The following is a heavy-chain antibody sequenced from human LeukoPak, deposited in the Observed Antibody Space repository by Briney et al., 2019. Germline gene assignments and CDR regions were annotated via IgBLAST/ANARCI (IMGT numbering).Heavy chain of an antibody. Sequence: AGGSLRLSCAASGFTFGSYGMHWVRQAPGKGLEWVSYISSSSSTIYYADSVKGRFTISRDNAKNSLYLQMNSLRAEDTAVYYCARADSSGYYHPINWGQGTLVTVSS. CDR2: ISSSSSTI. CDR3: ARADSSGYYHPIN. D-gene: IGHD3-22*01. CDR1: GFTFGSYG. J-gene: IGHJ4*02. V-gene: IGHV3-48*01.